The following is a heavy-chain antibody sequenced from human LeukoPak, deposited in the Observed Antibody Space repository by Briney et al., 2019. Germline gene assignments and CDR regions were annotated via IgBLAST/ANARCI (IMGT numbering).Heavy chain of an antibody. Sequence: GGPLRLSCVASGLPIADFAMHWVGQAPGKGLEWVSLISGDGVSTFYADSVKGRFSISRDNSKNCLSLEMNSLRTEDTAMYYCARESGKFDYWGQGTLVAVSS. CDR1: GLPIADFA. CDR3: ARESGKFDY. J-gene: IGHJ4*02. V-gene: IGHV3-43*02. CDR2: ISGDGVST.